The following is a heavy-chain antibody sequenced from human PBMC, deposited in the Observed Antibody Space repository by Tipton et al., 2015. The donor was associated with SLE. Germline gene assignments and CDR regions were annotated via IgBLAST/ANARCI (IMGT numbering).Heavy chain of an antibody. CDR3: ARHPQGDSSGWQYYFDF. CDR1: GGSIGNYR. Sequence: TLSLTCSVSGGSIGNYRWTWIRQPPGKRPEWIGYIYYIGSTNYNPSLESRVFMSIDTSKNQFSLRLRSVTAADTAVYYCARHPQGDSSGWQYYFDFWGQGTLVTVS. J-gene: IGHJ4*02. CDR2: IYYIGST. D-gene: IGHD6-19*01. V-gene: IGHV4-59*08.